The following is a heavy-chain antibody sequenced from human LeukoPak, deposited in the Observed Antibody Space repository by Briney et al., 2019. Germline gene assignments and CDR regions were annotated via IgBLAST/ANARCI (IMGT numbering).Heavy chain of an antibody. D-gene: IGHD3-3*01. Sequence: GGSLRLSCAASGFTFSSYEMNWVRQAPGKGLEWVSYISTTGSSIYYADSVKGRFTISRDNAKNSLYLQMNSLRAEDTALYYCARLSSVFGVVLATHFDYWGQGTLVTVSS. J-gene: IGHJ4*02. CDR1: GFTFSSYE. V-gene: IGHV3-48*03. CDR3: ARLSSVFGVVLATHFDY. CDR2: ISTTGSSI.